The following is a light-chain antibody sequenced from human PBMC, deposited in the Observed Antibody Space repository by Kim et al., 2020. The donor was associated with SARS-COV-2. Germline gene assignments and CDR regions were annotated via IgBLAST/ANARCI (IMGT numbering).Light chain of an antibody. J-gene: IGLJ3*02. V-gene: IGLV10-54*01. CDR3: SAWDNSLNVWV. Sequence: LTQPPSVSKGLRQTATLTCTGNSNNVGYQGAAWLQQHQGHPPKLLSSRNNNRPSGISERLSASRSGNTVSLTITGLQPEDEADYYCSAWDNSLNVWVFGGGTKLTVL. CDR1: SNNVGYQG. CDR2: RNN.